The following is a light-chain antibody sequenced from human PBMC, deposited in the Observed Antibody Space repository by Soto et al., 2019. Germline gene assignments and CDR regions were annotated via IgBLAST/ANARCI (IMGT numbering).Light chain of an antibody. V-gene: IGLV1-47*01. CDR1: SSNIGSDF. J-gene: IGLJ1*01. CDR3: GSWDSSLSAYV. Sequence: QSVLTQPPSASATPGQRVTISCSGSSSNIGSDFVFWYQQLPGTAPKLLIYRNNQRPSGVPDRFSGSKSGTSASLAISGLRSEDEADYYCGSWDSSLSAYVFGTGTKLTVL. CDR2: RNN.